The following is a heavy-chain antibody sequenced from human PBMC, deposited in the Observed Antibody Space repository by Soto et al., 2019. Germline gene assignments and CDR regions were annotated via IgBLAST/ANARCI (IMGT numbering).Heavy chain of an antibody. J-gene: IGHJ5*02. CDR3: ARETYGDYVGYFDP. Sequence: SETLSLTCTVSGGSISSYYWSWIRQPPGKGLEWIGYVYYSGSTNYNPSLKSRVTISVDTSKNQFSLKVSSVTAADTAVYYCARETYGDYVGYFDPWGQGTLVTVSS. CDR1: GGSISSYY. V-gene: IGHV4-59*12. D-gene: IGHD4-17*01. CDR2: VYYSGST.